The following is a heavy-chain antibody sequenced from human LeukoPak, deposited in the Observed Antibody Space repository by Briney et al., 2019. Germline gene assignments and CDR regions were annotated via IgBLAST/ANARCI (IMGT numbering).Heavy chain of an antibody. Sequence: GGSLRLSCAASGFAFSSYWMHWVRQGPGKGLEWVALVSYDGGSKYYADSVKGRITISRDNSKNTLHLQMNSLRTEDTAVYYCARVKGGIAAAGNYFDYWGQGTLVTVSS. D-gene: IGHD6-13*01. J-gene: IGHJ4*02. CDR2: VSYDGGSK. CDR3: ARVKGGIAAAGNYFDY. CDR1: GFAFSSYW. V-gene: IGHV3-30-3*01.